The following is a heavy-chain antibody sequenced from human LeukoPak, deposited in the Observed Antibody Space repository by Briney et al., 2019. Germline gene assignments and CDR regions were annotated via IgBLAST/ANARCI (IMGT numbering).Heavy chain of an antibody. Sequence: GASVKVSCKASGYTFTGYYMHWVRQAPGQGLEWMGWINPNSGGTNYAQKFQGRVTMTRDTSISTAYMELSRLRSDDTAVYYCARDNPGLQYYYYYGMDVWGQGTTVTVSS. J-gene: IGHJ6*02. V-gene: IGHV1-2*02. CDR2: INPNSGGT. CDR1: GYTFTGYY. D-gene: IGHD4-11*01. CDR3: ARDNPGLQYYYYYGMDV.